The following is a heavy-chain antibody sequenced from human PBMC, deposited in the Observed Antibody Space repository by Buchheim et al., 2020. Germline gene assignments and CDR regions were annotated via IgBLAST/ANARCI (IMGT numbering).Heavy chain of an antibody. V-gene: IGHV3-30-3*01. CDR3: AREMYHSPAFDI. CDR2: ISYDGSNK. Sequence: QVQLVESGGGVVQPGRSLRLSCAASGFTFSSYAMHWVRQAPGKGLEWVAVISYDGSNKYYADSVKGRFTISRDNSKNTLYLQMNSLRAEDTAVYHCAREMYHSPAFDIWGQGT. J-gene: IGHJ3*02. D-gene: IGHD2-2*01. CDR1: GFTFSSYA.